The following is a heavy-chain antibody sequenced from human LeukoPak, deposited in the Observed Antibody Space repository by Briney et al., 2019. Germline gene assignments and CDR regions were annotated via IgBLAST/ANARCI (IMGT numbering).Heavy chain of an antibody. CDR3: ARLSSYGLLDY. J-gene: IGHJ4*02. Sequence: GGSLRLSCAASGFTFSSYGMHWVRQAPGKGLEWVAVIWYDGSNKYYADSVKGRFTISRDNSKNTLYLQMNSLRAEDTAVYYCARLSSYGLLDYRGQGTLVTVSS. CDR1: GFTFSSYG. CDR2: IWYDGSNK. V-gene: IGHV3-33*01. D-gene: IGHD5-18*01.